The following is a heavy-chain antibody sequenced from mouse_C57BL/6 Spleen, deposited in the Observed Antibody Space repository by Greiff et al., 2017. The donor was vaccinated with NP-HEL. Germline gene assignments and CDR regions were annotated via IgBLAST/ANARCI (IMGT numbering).Heavy chain of an antibody. CDR3: ARHDYDGGTY. V-gene: IGHV1-69*01. CDR2: IDPSDSYT. D-gene: IGHD2-4*01. CDR1: GYTFTSYW. J-gene: IGHJ3*01. Sequence: VQLQQPGAELVMPGASVKLSCKASGYTFTSYWMHWVKQRPGQGLEWIGEIDPSDSYTNYNQKFKGKSTLTVDKSSSTAYMQLSSLTSEDSAVYYCARHDYDGGTYWGQGTLVTVSA.